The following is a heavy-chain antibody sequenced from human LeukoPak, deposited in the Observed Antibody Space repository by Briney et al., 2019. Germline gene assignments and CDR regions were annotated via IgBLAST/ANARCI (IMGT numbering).Heavy chain of an antibody. CDR3: ARVRESSGWYRYNYYYYMDV. J-gene: IGHJ6*03. CDR1: GYTLTELS. Sequence: AASVKVSCKVSGYTLTELSMHWVRQAPGKGLEWMGGFDPEDGETIYAQKFQGRVTMTTDTSTSTAYMELRSLRSDDTAVYYCARVRESSGWYRYNYYYYMDVWGKGTTVTVSS. D-gene: IGHD6-19*01. V-gene: IGHV1-24*01. CDR2: FDPEDGET.